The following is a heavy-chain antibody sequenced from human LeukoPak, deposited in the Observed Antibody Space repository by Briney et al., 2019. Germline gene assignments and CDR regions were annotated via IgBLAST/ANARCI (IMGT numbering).Heavy chain of an antibody. CDR2: ISAYNGNT. CDR3: ARWHQWLRYTLDY. CDR1: NYTFDSYG. V-gene: IGHV1-18*01. J-gene: IGHJ4*02. Sequence: ASVKVSCQASNYTFDSYGLSWVRQAPGQGLQWVGWISAYNGNTNYAQKLQGRVTMTTDTSTSTAYMELRSLRSDDTAVYYCARWHQWLRYTLDYWGQGTLVTVSS. D-gene: IGHD5-12*01.